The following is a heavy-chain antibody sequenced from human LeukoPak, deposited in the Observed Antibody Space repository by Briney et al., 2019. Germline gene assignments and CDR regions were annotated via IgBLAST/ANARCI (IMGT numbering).Heavy chain of an antibody. CDR1: GFTFDDYA. J-gene: IGHJ4*02. V-gene: IGHV3-9*01. Sequence: GRSLRLSCAASGFTFDDYAVHWVRQAPGKGLEWVSGISWNSGSIGYADSVKGRFTISRDNAKNSLYLQMNSLRAEDTALYYCAKDTQRFRIAVAGTADYWGQGTLVTVSS. CDR2: ISWNSGSI. D-gene: IGHD6-19*01. CDR3: AKDTQRFRIAVAGTADY.